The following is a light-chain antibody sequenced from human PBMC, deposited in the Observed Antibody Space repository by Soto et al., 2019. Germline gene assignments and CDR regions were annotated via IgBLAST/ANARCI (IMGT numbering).Light chain of an antibody. Sequence: DIQMTQSPSSLSASVGDRVTITCRASQSISNYLHWYQQKPGKAPKLLIYAASSLQGDVPSRFSGSGSGTDFTLTISSLKPDDFATYYCQQSYTAPLTFGPGTKVDIK. CDR1: QSISNY. J-gene: IGKJ3*01. CDR2: AAS. V-gene: IGKV1-39*01. CDR3: QQSYTAPLT.